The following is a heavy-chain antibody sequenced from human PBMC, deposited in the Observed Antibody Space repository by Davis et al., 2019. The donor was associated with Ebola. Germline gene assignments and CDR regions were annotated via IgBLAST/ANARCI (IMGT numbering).Heavy chain of an antibody. V-gene: IGHV4-61*01. D-gene: IGHD3-10*01. CDR3: ARESWFGESLPLYGMDV. Sequence: PSETLSLTCTVSGGSVSSGSYYWSWIRQPPGKGLEWIGYIYYSGSTNYNPSLKSRVTISVDTSKNQFSLKLSSVTAADTAVYYCARESWFGESLPLYGMDVWGQGITVTVSS. J-gene: IGHJ6*02. CDR2: IYYSGST. CDR1: GGSVSSGSYY.